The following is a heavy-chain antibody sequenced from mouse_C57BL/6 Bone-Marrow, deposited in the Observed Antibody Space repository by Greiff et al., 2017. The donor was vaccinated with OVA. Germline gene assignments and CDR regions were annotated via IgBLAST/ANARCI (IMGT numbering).Heavy chain of an antibody. V-gene: IGHV8-12*01. J-gene: IGHJ4*01. D-gene: IGHD2-1*01. Sequence: QVTLKVCGPGILQSSQTLSLTCSFSGFSLSTSGMGVSWIRQPSGKGLEWLAHIYWDDDKRYNPSLKSRLTISKDTSRNQVFLKITSVDTADTATYYCARLYGNYVFYAMDYWGQGTSVTVSS. CDR2: IYWDDDK. CDR1: GFSLSTSGMG. CDR3: ARLYGNYVFYAMDY.